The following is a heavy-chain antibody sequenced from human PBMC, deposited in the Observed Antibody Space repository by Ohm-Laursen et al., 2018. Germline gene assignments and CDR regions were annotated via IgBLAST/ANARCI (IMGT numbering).Heavy chain of an antibody. V-gene: IGHV4-59*01. CDR3: ARDHSGRGYWHFDF. J-gene: IGHJ4*02. CDR2: FYYSGST. D-gene: IGHD3-10*01. CDR1: GFSICGYN. Sequence: TLSFTCTGSGFSICGYNWGCIPQPPGQGLEWIGYFYYSGSTYYNPSLKSRVTISADTSENQFFLGLSYVTTADTAVYYCARDHSGRGYWHFDFWGQGTLVIVSS.